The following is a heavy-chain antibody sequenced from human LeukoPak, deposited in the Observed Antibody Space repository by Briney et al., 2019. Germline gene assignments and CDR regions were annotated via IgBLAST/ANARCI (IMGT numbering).Heavy chain of an antibody. Sequence: KASETLSLTCAVYGGSFSGYYWSWIRQPPGKGLEWIGEINHSGSTNYNPSLKSRVTISVDTSKNQFSLKLSSVTAADTAVYYCARGANHYDSSGYNYYWGQGTLVTVSS. D-gene: IGHD3-22*01. CDR1: GGSFSGYY. CDR3: ARGANHYDSSGYNYY. V-gene: IGHV4-34*01. CDR2: INHSGST. J-gene: IGHJ4*02.